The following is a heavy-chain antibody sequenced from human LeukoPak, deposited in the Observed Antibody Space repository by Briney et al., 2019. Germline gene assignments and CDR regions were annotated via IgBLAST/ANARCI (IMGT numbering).Heavy chain of an antibody. V-gene: IGHV4-59*01. CDR1: GGSISSYY. CDR3: ARDLCSGGSCYPYYFDY. Sequence: TSETLSLTCAVSGGSISSYYWSWIRQPPGKGLEWIAYIYYSGTTNYNPSLKSRVTISVDTSKNQFSLKLTSVTAADTAVYYCARDLCSGGSCYPYYFDYWGQGTLVTVSS. D-gene: IGHD2-15*01. J-gene: IGHJ4*02. CDR2: IYYSGTT.